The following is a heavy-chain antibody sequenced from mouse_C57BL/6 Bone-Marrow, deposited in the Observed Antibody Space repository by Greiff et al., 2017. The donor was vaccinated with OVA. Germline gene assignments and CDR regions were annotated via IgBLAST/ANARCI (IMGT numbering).Heavy chain of an antibody. D-gene: IGHD2-4*01. V-gene: IGHV1-64*01. CDR1: GYTFTSYW. CDR3: ARSAYDSPRFAY. Sequence: QVQLQQPGAELVKPGASVKLSCKASGYTFTSYWMHWVKQRPGQGLEWIGMIHPNSGSTNYNEKFKSKATLTVDKSSSTAYMQLSSLTSEDAAVYYCARSAYDSPRFAYWGQGTLVTVSA. CDR2: IHPNSGST. J-gene: IGHJ3*01.